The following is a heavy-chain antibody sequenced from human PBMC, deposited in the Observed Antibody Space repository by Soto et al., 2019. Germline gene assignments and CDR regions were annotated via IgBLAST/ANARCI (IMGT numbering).Heavy chain of an antibody. CDR1: GGSISSSNW. CDR3: ARSTTYYYDSSGYSDNWFDP. J-gene: IGHJ5*02. V-gene: IGHV4-4*02. CDR2: IYHSGST. D-gene: IGHD3-22*01. Sequence: PSETLSLTCAVSGGSISSSNWWSWVRQPPGKGLEWIGEIYHSGSTNYNPSLKSRVTISVDKSKNQFSLKLSSVTAADTAVYYCARSTTYYYDSSGYSDNWFDPWGQGTLVTVS.